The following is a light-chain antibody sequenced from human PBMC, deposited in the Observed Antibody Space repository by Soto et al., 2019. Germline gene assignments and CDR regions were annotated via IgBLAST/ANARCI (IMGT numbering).Light chain of an antibody. J-gene: IGKJ1*01. V-gene: IGKV3-20*01. CDR2: GAS. CDR3: QQYGDSPWT. CDR1: QIVNSGY. Sequence: DIVLPQSPGTLYFSPGERATLSCRASQIVNSGYLAWYQQRPGQAPRLLIYGASSRATGIPDRFSGSGSGTDFTLTISRLVPEDFAVYYCQQYGDSPWTFGQGTKVDIK.